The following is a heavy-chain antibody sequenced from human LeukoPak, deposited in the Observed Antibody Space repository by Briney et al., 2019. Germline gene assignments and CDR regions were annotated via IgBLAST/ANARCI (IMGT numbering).Heavy chain of an antibody. CDR1: GGTFSSYA. Sequence: SVNVSCKASGGTFSSYAISWVRQAPGQGLEWMGGIIPIFGTANYAQKFQGRVTITADESTSTAYMELSSLRSEDTAVYYCASGRFLEWLLYFDYWGQGTLVTVSS. D-gene: IGHD3-3*01. CDR3: ASGRFLEWLLYFDY. J-gene: IGHJ4*02. V-gene: IGHV1-69*13. CDR2: IIPIFGTA.